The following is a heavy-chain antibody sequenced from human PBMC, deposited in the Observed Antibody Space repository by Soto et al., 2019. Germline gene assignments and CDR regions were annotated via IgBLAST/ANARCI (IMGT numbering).Heavy chain of an antibody. D-gene: IGHD1-1*01. V-gene: IGHV3-23*01. J-gene: IGHJ3*02. CDR2: IGIGGDI. Sequence: EVQLLESGGGLVQPGGSLRLSCASSGFAFSSYAFSWVRQAPGKGLDWVSSIGIGGDIYYADSVKGRFAISRDNSKNTLFLQMIGLRAEETAVYYCGTGTTHSVFDIWGHGTMVTVSS. CDR3: GTGTTHSVFDI. CDR1: GFAFSSYA.